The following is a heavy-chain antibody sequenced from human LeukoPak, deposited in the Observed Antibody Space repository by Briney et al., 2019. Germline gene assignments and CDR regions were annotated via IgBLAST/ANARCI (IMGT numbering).Heavy chain of an antibody. J-gene: IGHJ4*02. CDR2: LLYSGST. CDR1: GGSIPSYY. Sequence: PSETLSLTCAISGGSIPSYYWSWIRQTPGKGLEWIGDLLYSGSTNYNPSLKSRVIMSIHTSKHKFPLNLKSVTAADTAVYYCARGAYSNYLSVAYWGQGILVTVSS. CDR3: ARGAYSNYLSVAY. V-gene: IGHV4-59*01. D-gene: IGHD4-11*01.